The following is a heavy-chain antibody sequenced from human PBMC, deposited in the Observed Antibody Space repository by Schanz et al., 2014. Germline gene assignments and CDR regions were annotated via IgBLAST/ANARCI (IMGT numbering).Heavy chain of an antibody. CDR3: AKELLYGAPMHYNHLDY. CDR1: GLIFSTYA. V-gene: IGHV3-23*01. J-gene: IGHJ4*03. Sequence: EVQLLESGGGLVQPGGSLRLSCAASGLIFSTYAMSWVRQAPGKGLEWVSGISGSGGSTYYADSVKGRFTISRDNSKNTQYLQMSSERAEDTAVDNWAKELLYGAPMHYNHLDYWGQGTQVTVSS. CDR2: ISGSGGST. D-gene: IGHD4-4*01.